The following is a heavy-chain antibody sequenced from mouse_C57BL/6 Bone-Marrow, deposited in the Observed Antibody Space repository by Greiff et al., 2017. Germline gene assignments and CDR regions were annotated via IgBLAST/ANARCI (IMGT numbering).Heavy chain of an antibody. D-gene: IGHD1-1*01. CDR2: INPSSGYT. J-gene: IGHJ2*01. CDR1: GYTFTSYW. CDR3: ARRRPYYGSSPGY. Sequence: VQLQQPGTELAKPGASVKLSCKASGYTFTSYWMHWVKQRPGQGLEWIGYINPSSGYTKYNQKFKDKATLTADKSSSTAYMQLSSLTYEDSAVYYCARRRPYYGSSPGYWGQGTTLTVSS. V-gene: IGHV1-7*01.